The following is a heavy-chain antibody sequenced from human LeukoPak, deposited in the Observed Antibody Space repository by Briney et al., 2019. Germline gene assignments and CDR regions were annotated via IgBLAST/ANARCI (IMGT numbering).Heavy chain of an antibody. Sequence: GESLKISCKGSGFSFASYWIAWVRQVPGKGLEWMGIIYPGDSETRYSPSFQGQVTISADKSISTAYLQWSSLKASDTAMYYCARTVDYDSSGPTWEDYWGQGTLVTVSS. CDR1: GFSFASYW. V-gene: IGHV5-51*01. D-gene: IGHD3-22*01. CDR3: ARTVDYDSSGPTWEDY. CDR2: IYPGDSET. J-gene: IGHJ4*02.